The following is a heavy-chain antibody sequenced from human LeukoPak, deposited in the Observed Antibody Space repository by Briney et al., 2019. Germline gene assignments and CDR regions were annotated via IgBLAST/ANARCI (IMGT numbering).Heavy chain of an antibody. Sequence: GGSLRISCAASGFTFSDYYMSWIRQAPGKGLEWVSYISSSGSTIYYADSVKGRFTISRDNAKNSLYLQMNSLRAEDTAVYYCARDRFDWLPSLIDYWGQGTLVTVSS. CDR3: ARDRFDWLPSLIDY. CDR2: ISSSGSTI. J-gene: IGHJ4*02. D-gene: IGHD3-9*01. CDR1: GFTFSDYY. V-gene: IGHV3-11*04.